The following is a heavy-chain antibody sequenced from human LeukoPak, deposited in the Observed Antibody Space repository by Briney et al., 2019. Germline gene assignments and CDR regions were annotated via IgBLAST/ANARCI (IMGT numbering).Heavy chain of an antibody. D-gene: IGHD2-2*01. Sequence: SETLSLTCTVPGGSISSYYWSWIRQPPGKGLEWIGYIYYSGSTNYNPSPKSRVTISVDTSKNQFSLKLSSVTAADTAVYYCARSPKIVVVPAAKGGGWFDPWGQGTLVTVSS. CDR1: GGSISSYY. V-gene: IGHV4-59*01. CDR3: ARSPKIVVVPAAKGGGWFDP. J-gene: IGHJ5*02. CDR2: IYYSGST.